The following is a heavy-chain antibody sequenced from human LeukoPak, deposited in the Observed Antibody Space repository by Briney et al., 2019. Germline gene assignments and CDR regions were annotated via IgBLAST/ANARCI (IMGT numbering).Heavy chain of an antibody. CDR3: ARDRAVTQDWVEFDP. CDR2: IRDSGET. CDR1: GFSVSNYY. V-gene: IGHV3-66*03. J-gene: IGHJ5*02. D-gene: IGHD4-17*01. Sequence: GGSLRLSCAGSGFSVSNYYMSWVRQAPGKGLEWVSLIRDSGETFYADSVKGRFTISRDNSKNTMYLQMNRLGVEDTAVYFCARDRAVTQDWVEFDPWGQGTLVTVYS.